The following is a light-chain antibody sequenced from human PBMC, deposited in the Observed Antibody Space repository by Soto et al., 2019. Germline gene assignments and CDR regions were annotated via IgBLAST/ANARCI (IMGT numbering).Light chain of an antibody. J-gene: IGKJ2*01. CDR3: QQSYSSPQMYT. CDR2: AAS. CDR1: QRISNS. Sequence: DIQMTQSPSSLSASVGDRVTITCRASQRISNSLNWYQQKPGKAPDLLIYAASNLQSGVPSRFSGSGSGTDFPLTLSSLQPEHFATYYSQQSYSSPQMYTFGQGTKLEIK. V-gene: IGKV1-39*01.